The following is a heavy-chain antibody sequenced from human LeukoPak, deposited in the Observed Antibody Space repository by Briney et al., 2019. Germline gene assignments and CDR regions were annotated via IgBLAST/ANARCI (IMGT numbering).Heavy chain of an antibody. Sequence: ASVKVSCKASGYTFTSYYMHWVRQAPGQGLEWMGIINPSGGSTCYAQKFQGRVTMTRDTSTSTVYMELSSLRSEDTAVYYCARDVYEGAFDIWGQGTMVTVSS. J-gene: IGHJ3*02. CDR1: GYTFTSYY. CDR2: INPSGGST. V-gene: IGHV1-46*01. CDR3: ARDVYEGAFDI. D-gene: IGHD2/OR15-2a*01.